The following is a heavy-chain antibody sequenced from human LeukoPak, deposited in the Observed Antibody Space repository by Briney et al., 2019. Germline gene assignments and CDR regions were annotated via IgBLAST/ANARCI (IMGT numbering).Heavy chain of an antibody. Sequence: SETLSLTCTVSGDSISSYYWNWIRQPPGKGLEWIGYIYYGGNTNYNPSLKSRVTISVDTSKTQFSLKLSSVTAADTAVYYCARRRRIAAAGTDAFDIWGQGTMVTVSS. CDR3: ARRRRIAAAGTDAFDI. CDR1: GDSISSYY. CDR2: IYYGGNT. D-gene: IGHD6-13*01. V-gene: IGHV4-59*08. J-gene: IGHJ3*02.